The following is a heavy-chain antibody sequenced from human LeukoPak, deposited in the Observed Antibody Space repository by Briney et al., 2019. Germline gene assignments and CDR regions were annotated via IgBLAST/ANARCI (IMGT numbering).Heavy chain of an antibody. CDR3: ARGHYDILTASYKWTPDY. V-gene: IGHV3-21*06. CDR2: ITSGGTYT. D-gene: IGHD3-9*01. CDR1: GFTFSTYN. Sequence: GGSLRLSCAASGFTFSTYNMNWVRQAPGKGLEWVSTITSGGTYTYYADSVKGRFTTSRDNAKNSLSLQLSSLRAEDTAVYYCARGHYDILTASYKWTPDYWGQGILVTVSS. J-gene: IGHJ4*02.